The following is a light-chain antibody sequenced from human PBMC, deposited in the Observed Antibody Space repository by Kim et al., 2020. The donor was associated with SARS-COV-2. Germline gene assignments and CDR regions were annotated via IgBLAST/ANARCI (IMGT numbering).Light chain of an antibody. CDR3: QVGDSRSENQV. CDR2: YDS. CDR1: NIRDRG. J-gene: IGLJ3*02. V-gene: IGLV3-21*01. Sequence: AREKTATITQDGDNIRDRGVYCYQQQPGQAPVVVNYYDSDRPSGIPERFSATNSGKAATQTISRVEAGDEADYYCQVGDSRSENQVFGGGTQLTVL.